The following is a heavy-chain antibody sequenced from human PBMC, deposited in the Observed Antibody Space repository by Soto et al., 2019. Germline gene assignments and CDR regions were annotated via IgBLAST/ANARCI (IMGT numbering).Heavy chain of an antibody. CDR1: GGTFSSYA. Sequence: SVKVSCKASGGTFSSYAISWVRQAPGQGLEWMGGIIPIFGTANYAQKFQGRVTITADESTSTAYMELSSVTAADTAVYYCARHVSWYGWYYFDYWGQGTLVTVSS. CDR3: ARHVSWYGWYYFDY. V-gene: IGHV1-69*13. D-gene: IGHD2-8*02. J-gene: IGHJ4*02. CDR2: IIPIFGTA.